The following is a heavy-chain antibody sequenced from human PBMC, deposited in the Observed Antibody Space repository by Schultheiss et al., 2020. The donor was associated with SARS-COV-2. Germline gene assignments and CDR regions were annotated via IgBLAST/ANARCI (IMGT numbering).Heavy chain of an antibody. CDR1: GFTFSNYG. D-gene: IGHD6-13*01. CDR2: IWHDASTK. CDR3: AREAVAAAGTVYFDY. J-gene: IGHJ4*02. V-gene: IGHV3-33*08. Sequence: GGSLRLSCAASGFTFSNYGIHWVRQAPGQGLEWVSIIWHDASTKYFADSVKGRFTISRDNSKNTLYLQMNSLRAEDTAVYYCAREAVAAAGTVYFDYWGQGTLVTVAS.